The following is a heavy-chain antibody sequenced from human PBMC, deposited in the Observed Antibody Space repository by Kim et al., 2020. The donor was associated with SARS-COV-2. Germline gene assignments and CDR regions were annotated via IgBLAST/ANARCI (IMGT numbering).Heavy chain of an antibody. Sequence: ASVKVACKASGYTFTSYVISWVRQAPGQGLVWMGWISAYNGNTNYAQKLQGRVTMTTDTSTSTAYMELRSLRSDDTAVYYCARKQWLVSAFDIWGQGTMVTVSS. CDR3: ARKQWLVSAFDI. CDR2: ISAYNGNT. V-gene: IGHV1-18*04. D-gene: IGHD6-19*01. CDR1: GYTFTSYV. J-gene: IGHJ3*02.